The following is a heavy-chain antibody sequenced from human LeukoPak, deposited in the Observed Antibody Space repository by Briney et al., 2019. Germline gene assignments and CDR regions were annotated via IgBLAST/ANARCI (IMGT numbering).Heavy chain of an antibody. CDR2: IYYSRSS. Sequence: SETLSLTCTVSGVSNSSDYWSWIRLPPGKGLEWIGYIYYSRSSNYNPSLKSRVTMSVDTSKNHFSLKLTSVTAADTAVYYCARRLRQNLFDPWGQGTLVTVSS. D-gene: IGHD4-17*01. CDR1: GVSNSSDY. J-gene: IGHJ5*02. CDR3: ARRLRQNLFDP. V-gene: IGHV4-59*08.